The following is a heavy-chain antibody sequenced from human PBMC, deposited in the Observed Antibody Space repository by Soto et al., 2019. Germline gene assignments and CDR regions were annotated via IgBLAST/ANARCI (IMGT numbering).Heavy chain of an antibody. CDR1: GGSISSYY. V-gene: IGHV4-59*01. D-gene: IGHD3-3*01. CDR3: ARGGNGKERITNGMDV. CDR2: IYYSGST. Sequence: QVPLQESGPGLVKPSETLSLTCTVSGGSISSYYWSWIRQPPGKGLEWIGYIYYSGSTNYNPSLKSRVTISVDTSKNQFSLKLSSVTAADTAVYYCARGGNGKERITNGMDVWGQGTTVTVSS. J-gene: IGHJ6*02.